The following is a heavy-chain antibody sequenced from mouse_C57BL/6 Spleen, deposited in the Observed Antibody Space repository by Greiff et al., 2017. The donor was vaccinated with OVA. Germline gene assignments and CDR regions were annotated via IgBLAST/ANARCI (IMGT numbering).Heavy chain of an antibody. CDR1: GYTFTSYW. CDR2: IYPSDSET. D-gene: IGHD2-3*01. CDR3: ARWGDGYY. Sequence: QVQLQQPGAELVRPGSSVKLSCKASGYTFTSYWMDWVKQRPGQGLEWIGNIYPSDSETHYNQKFKDKATLTVDKSSSTTYMQLSSLTSEDSAVYYCARWGDGYYWGQGTTLTVSS. J-gene: IGHJ2*01. V-gene: IGHV1-61*01.